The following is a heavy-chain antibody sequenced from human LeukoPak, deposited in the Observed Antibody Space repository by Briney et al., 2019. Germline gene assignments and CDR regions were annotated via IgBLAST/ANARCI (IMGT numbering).Heavy chain of an antibody. D-gene: IGHD2-15*01. CDR3: ARVPYCSGGSCKYYFDY. CDR1: GFTFSSYW. CDR2: INSDGSST. J-gene: IGHJ4*02. Sequence: GGSLRLSCAVSGFTFSSYWTDWVRQAPGKGLVWVSRINSDGSSTSYADSVKGRFTISRDIAKNTLYLQMSSVRAEDTAVYYCARVPYCSGGSCKYYFDYWGQGTLVTVSS. V-gene: IGHV3-74*01.